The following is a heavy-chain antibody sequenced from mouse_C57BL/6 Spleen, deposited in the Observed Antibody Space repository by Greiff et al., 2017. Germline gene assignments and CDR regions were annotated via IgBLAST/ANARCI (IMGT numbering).Heavy chain of an antibody. V-gene: IGHV1-26*01. CDR3: ASPLTHYAMDY. CDR1: GYTFTDYY. Sequence: VQLQQSGPELVKPGASVKISCKASGYTFTDYYMNWVKQSHGKSLEWIGDINPNNGGTSYNQKFKGKATLTVDKSSSTAYMELRSLTSEDSAVYYCASPLTHYAMDYWGQGTSVTVSS. J-gene: IGHJ4*01. D-gene: IGHD4-1*01. CDR2: INPNNGGT.